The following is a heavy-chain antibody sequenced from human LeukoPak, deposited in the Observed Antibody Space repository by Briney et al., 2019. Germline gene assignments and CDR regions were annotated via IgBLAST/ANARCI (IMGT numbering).Heavy chain of an antibody. D-gene: IGHD4-23*01. J-gene: IGHJ4*02. CDR3: ARVGVDYSGNIIKYYFDY. CDR1: GGSISSYY. CDR2: IYYSGST. V-gene: IGHV4-59*01. Sequence: SETLSLTCTVSGGSISSYYWSWIRQPPGKGLEWIGYIYYSGSTNYNPSLKSRVIISVDTSKNQFSLKLSPVIAADTAVYYWARVGVDYSGNIIKYYFDYWGQGTLVTVSS.